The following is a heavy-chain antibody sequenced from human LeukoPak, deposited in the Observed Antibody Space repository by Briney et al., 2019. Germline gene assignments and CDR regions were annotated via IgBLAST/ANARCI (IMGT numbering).Heavy chain of an antibody. Sequence: ASVKVSCKASGYTFSDYYMHWVRQAPGQGLEWMGWINPNSGDTNYAQKFQGRVTMTRDTSITTAYMELSRLRSDDTAVYYCARDHWKYNTWFDPWGPGTLVTVSS. CDR3: ARDHWKYNTWFDP. D-gene: IGHD1-7*01. CDR1: GYTFSDYY. J-gene: IGHJ5*02. CDR2: INPNSGDT. V-gene: IGHV1-2*02.